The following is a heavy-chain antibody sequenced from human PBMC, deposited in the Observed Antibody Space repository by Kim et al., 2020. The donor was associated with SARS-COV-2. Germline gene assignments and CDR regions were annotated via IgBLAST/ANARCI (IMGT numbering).Heavy chain of an antibody. V-gene: IGHV1-3*01. CDR3: ARDRGSYLSSPDAFDI. J-gene: IGHJ3*02. CDR2: INAGNGNT. Sequence: ASVKVSCKASGYTFTSYAMHWVRQAPGQRLEWMGWINAGNGNTKYSQKFQGRVTITRDTSASTAYMELSSLRSEDTAVYYCARDRGSYLSSPDAFDIWGQGTMVTVSS. D-gene: IGHD1-26*01. CDR1: GYTFTSYA.